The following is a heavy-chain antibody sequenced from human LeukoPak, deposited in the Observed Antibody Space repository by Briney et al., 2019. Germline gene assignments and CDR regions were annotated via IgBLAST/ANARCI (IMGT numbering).Heavy chain of an antibody. CDR1: GYTFTSYD. CDR3: ARGLDSSGSFRPYDAFDI. D-gene: IGHD1-26*01. J-gene: IGHJ3*02. CDR2: MNPNSDYT. V-gene: IGHV1-8*01. Sequence: GASVKVSCKASGYTFTSYDINWVRQATGQGLEWMGWMNPNSDYTGYAQKFRGRVTMTRSTSISTAYMELSSLRSEDTAVYYCARGLDSSGSFRPYDAFDIWGQGTMVTVSS.